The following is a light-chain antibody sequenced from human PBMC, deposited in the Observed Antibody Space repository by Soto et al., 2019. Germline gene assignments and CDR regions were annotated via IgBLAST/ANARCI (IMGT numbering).Light chain of an antibody. V-gene: IGKV3-15*01. CDR2: DAS. Sequence: EIVMTQSPATLSVSPGERATLSCRASQSVSSNLAWFQQKPGQAPRLLIYDASTRATGIPARFSGSGSGTEFTLTISSVQSEDFAVFYCQQYHNWPPQYTFGQGTKLEIK. J-gene: IGKJ2*01. CDR3: QQYHNWPPQYT. CDR1: QSVSSN.